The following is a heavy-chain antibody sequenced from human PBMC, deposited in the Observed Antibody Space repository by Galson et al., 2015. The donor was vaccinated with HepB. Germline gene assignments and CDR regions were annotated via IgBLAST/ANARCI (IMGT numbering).Heavy chain of an antibody. D-gene: IGHD7-27*01. J-gene: IGHJ5*02. Sequence: SLRLSCAASGFTFSSNWMQWVRQAPGKGLEWVSRIISDVSTISYTDSVKGRFTISRDNAKNTLYLQMNSLRAEDTAVYYCGNWGSSWGQGTLVTVSS. CDR1: GFTFSSNW. CDR2: IISDVSTI. CDR3: GNWGSS. V-gene: IGHV3-74*01.